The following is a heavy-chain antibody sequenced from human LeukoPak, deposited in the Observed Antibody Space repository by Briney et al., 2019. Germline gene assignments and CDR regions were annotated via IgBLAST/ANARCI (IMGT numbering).Heavy chain of an antibody. CDR3: ARVGFAAAGAIDY. CDR1: GYTFTSYD. J-gene: IGHJ4*02. CDR2: MNPNSGNT. Sequence: GASVNVSCKASGYTFTSYDINWVRQATGQGLEWMGWMNPNSGNTGYAQKFQGRVTITRNTSISTAYMELSGLTSEDTGVYYCARVGFAAAGAIDYWGQGTLVTVSS. D-gene: IGHD6-13*01. V-gene: IGHV1-8*03.